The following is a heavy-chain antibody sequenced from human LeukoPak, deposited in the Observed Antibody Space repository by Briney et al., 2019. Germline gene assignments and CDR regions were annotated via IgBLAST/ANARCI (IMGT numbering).Heavy chain of an antibody. D-gene: IGHD3-10*01. J-gene: IGHJ6*03. CDR2: IIPIFGTA. CDR1: GYTFTSYG. V-gene: IGHV1-69*13. Sequence: SVKVSCKASGYTFTSYGISWVRQAPGQGLEWMGGIIPIFGTANYAQKFQGRVTITADESTSTAYMELSSLRSEDTAVYYCARVPRGGSGNMDVWGKGTTVTVSS. CDR3: ARVPRGGSGNMDV.